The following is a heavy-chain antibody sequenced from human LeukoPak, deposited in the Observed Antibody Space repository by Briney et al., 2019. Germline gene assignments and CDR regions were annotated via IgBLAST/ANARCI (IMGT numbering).Heavy chain of an antibody. J-gene: IGHJ3*02. CDR2: IYYSGST. CDR3: ARDLTEGKNDAFDI. CDR1: GGSISSGGYY. Sequence: SETLSLTCTVSGGSISSGGYYWSWIRQHPGKGLEWIGYIYYSGSTYYNPSLKSRVTISVDTSKNQFSLKLSSVTAADTAVYYCARDLTEGKNDAFDIRGQGTMVTVSS. V-gene: IGHV4-31*03.